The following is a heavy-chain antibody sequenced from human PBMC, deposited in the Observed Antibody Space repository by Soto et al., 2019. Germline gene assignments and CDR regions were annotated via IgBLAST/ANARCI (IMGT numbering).Heavy chain of an antibody. J-gene: IGHJ4*02. Sequence: PGGSLRLSCAASGFTFSSYGMSWVRQAPGKGLEWVSTMSGSDGSTYYADSVKGRFTISRDNSKNTLYLQMNSLRAEDTAVYYCAKADDNSGYSQFDYWGQGTLVTVSS. CDR1: GFTFSSYG. CDR3: AKADDNSGYSQFDY. D-gene: IGHD3-22*01. V-gene: IGHV3-23*01. CDR2: MSGSDGST.